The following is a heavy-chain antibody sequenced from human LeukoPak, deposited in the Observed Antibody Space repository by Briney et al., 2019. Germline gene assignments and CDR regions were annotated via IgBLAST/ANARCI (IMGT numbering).Heavy chain of an antibody. CDR2: INPNSGGT. CDR3: ARSIQLWSYFDY. CDR1: GYTFTGYY. Sequence: ASVKVSCKASGYTFTGYYMHWVRQAPGQGLEWMGWINPNSGGTNYSQKFQGRVTMTGDTSISTAYMELSRLRSDDTAVYYCARSIQLWSYFDYWGQGTLVTVSS. J-gene: IGHJ4*02. D-gene: IGHD5-18*01. V-gene: IGHV1-2*02.